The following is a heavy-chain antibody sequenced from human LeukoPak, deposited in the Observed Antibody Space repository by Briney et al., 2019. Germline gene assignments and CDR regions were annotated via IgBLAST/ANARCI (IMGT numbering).Heavy chain of an antibody. CDR2: IWYDGSNK. CDR3: ARDLSVAGIRFVGVDRLKYYYYGMDV. D-gene: IGHD6-19*01. V-gene: IGHV3-33*01. CDR1: GFTFSSYG. J-gene: IGHJ6*02. Sequence: GGSLRLSCAASGFTFSSYGMHWVRQAPGKGLEWVAVIWYDGSNKYYADSVKGRFTISRDNSKNTLYLQMNSLRAEDTAVYYCARDLSVAGIRFVGVDRLKYYYYGMDVWGQGTTVTVSS.